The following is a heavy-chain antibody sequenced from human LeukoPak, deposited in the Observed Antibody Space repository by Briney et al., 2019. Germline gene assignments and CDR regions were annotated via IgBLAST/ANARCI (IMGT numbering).Heavy chain of an antibody. CDR2: INHSGST. V-gene: IGHV4-4*02. Sequence: PSETLSLTCAVSGGSISSSNWWSWVRQPPGKGLEWIGEINHSGSTNYNPSLKSRLAMSLDTSKNQFSLNLNSVTAADTAVYYCARGIRGAADYWGQGTLVTVSS. J-gene: IGHJ4*02. CDR3: ARGIRGAADY. CDR1: GGSISSSNW. D-gene: IGHD3-16*01.